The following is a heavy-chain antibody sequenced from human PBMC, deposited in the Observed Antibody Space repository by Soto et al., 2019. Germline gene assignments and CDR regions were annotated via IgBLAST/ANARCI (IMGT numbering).Heavy chain of an antibody. Sequence: PGGSLRLSCAASGFTLSNYWMHWARQAPGKGLVWVSRISSDGSSTNYADSVKGRFTISRDNAKNTLNLQMNSLRVEDTAVYYCTRAAIKGELLDYWGQGTQVTVSS. CDR1: GFTLSNYW. J-gene: IGHJ4*02. CDR2: ISSDGSST. D-gene: IGHD1-26*01. V-gene: IGHV3-74*01. CDR3: TRAAIKGELLDY.